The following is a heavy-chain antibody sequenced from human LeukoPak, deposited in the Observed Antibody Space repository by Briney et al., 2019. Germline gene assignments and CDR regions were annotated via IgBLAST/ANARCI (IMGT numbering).Heavy chain of an antibody. J-gene: IGHJ4*02. D-gene: IGHD6-6*01. CDR3: ARHDPRGEPARLGFFDY. V-gene: IGHV4-59*08. Sequence: PSETLSLTCTVSGDSIINYYWSWIRQPPGKGLEWIGYIYYSGSTNYNPSLKSRVTISVDTSKNQFSLNLSSVTAADTAVYYCARHDPRGEPARLGFFDYWGQGTLVTVSS. CDR2: IYYSGST. CDR1: GDSIINYY.